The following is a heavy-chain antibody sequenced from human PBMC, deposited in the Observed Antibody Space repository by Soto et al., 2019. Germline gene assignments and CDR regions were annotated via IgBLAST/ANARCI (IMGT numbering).Heavy chain of an antibody. J-gene: IGHJ6*02. CDR1: GFTFSSYA. Sequence: ESGGGVVQPGRSLRLSCAASGFTFSSYAMHWVRQAPGKGLEWVAVTSYDGTNTYYGDSVKGRFTISRDNSKNTLYLQMNSLRPEDTAVYYCARAPSYCSGGTCPYYYGMDVWGQGTTVTFSS. CDR2: TSYDGTNT. CDR3: ARAPSYCSGGTCPYYYGMDV. V-gene: IGHV3-30-3*01. D-gene: IGHD2-15*01.